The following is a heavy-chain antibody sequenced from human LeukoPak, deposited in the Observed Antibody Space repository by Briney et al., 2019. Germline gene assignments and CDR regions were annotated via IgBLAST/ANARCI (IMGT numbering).Heavy chain of an antibody. J-gene: IGHJ4*02. Sequence: GGSLRLSCAASGFTFSSYAMSWVRQAPGKGLEWVSAISGSGGSTYYADSVKGRFTISRDNSKNTLYLQMNSLRAEDTAVYYCAKDPYYHGSGSYTPFDYWRQGTLVTVST. CDR3: AKDPYYHGSGSYTPFDY. CDR2: ISGSGGST. CDR1: GFTFSSYA. V-gene: IGHV3-23*01. D-gene: IGHD3-10*01.